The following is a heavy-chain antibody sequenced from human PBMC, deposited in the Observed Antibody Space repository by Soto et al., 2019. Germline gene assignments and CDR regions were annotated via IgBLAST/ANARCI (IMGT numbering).Heavy chain of an antibody. CDR3: AIEGPAPYDYSGMDV. V-gene: IGHV1-18*01. Sequence: QVQLVQSGGEVKKPGASVKVSCKTSGYSFTTYGISWVRQAPGQGLEWMGWISAYNGNTNYAQKLQDRVTMTTDTDTSTAYMELRSLRSADTAVYYWAIEGPAPYDYSGMDVWGQGSTVTVSS. CDR2: ISAYNGNT. CDR1: GYSFTTYG. J-gene: IGHJ6*02.